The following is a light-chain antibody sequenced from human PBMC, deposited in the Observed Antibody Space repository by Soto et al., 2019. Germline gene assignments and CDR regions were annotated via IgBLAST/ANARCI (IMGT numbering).Light chain of an antibody. V-gene: IGLV2-14*01. CDR3: SSYSSTSTPWV. Sequence: QSVLTQPASVSGSPGQSITIFCTGTSSDGGAYKFGSWYRHHPGSAHQVMIYEVTNRPSGVSSRFAGSKSGNKASLTISGLHPEDEGDYYCSSYSSTSTPWVFGGGTKLTVL. CDR1: SSDGGAYKF. CDR2: EVT. J-gene: IGLJ3*02.